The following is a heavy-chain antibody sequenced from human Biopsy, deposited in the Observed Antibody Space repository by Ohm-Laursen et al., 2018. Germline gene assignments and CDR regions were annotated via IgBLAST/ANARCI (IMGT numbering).Heavy chain of an antibody. CDR2: INPATGET. CDR1: AYTLTDYY. J-gene: IGHJ5*02. CDR3: AKPSGGVSTIGFDP. Sequence: GASVKVSCKASAYTLTDYYLHWVRQAPGQGLEWMGWINPATGETRYAQRFQGRVTMTRDTSVTTAYMQLSSLTSDDTALYYCAKPSGGVSTIGFDPWGQGTQVIVSS. D-gene: IGHD3-16*01. V-gene: IGHV1-2*02.